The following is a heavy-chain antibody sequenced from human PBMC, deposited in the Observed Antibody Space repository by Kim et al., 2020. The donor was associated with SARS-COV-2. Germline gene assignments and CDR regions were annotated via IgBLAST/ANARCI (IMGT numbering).Heavy chain of an antibody. V-gene: IGHV3-9*01. J-gene: IGHJ4*02. D-gene: IGHD3-10*01. CDR2: ISWDGDI. Sequence: GGSLRLSCAASGFMCGDFAMYWVRQAPGKGLEWVSGISWDGDIAYAASVKGRFTISRDNAKNSPYLHVKSLRTEDTALYYCATGGGASTLSDYWGEGTLV. CDR1: GFMCGDFA. CDR3: ATGGGASTLSDY.